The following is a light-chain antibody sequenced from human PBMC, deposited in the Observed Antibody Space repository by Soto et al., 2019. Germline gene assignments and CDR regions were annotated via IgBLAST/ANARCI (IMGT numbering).Light chain of an antibody. Sequence: EIVLTQSPGTLSLSPGERATLSCRASQSVSSSYLAWYQQKPGQAPRLLISGASSRAAGIPGRFSGSGSGTDFNFTITRLEPEDFAVYYCQQYGSSPITFGQGTRLEIK. V-gene: IGKV3-20*01. J-gene: IGKJ5*01. CDR1: QSVSSSY. CDR3: QQYGSSPIT. CDR2: GAS.